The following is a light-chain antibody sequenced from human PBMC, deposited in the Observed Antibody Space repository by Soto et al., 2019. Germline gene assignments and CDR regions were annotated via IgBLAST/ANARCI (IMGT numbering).Light chain of an antibody. V-gene: IGKV1-39*01. CDR1: QSISSY. CDR3: QQSYSTPRT. Sequence: DIQMTQSPSSLSASVGYRVTITCLASQSISSYLNWYQQKPGKAPKLLIYAASSLQSGVPSRFSGSGSGTDFTLTISSLQPEDFATYYCQQSYSTPRTFGQGRLLEV. CDR2: AAS. J-gene: IGKJ5*01.